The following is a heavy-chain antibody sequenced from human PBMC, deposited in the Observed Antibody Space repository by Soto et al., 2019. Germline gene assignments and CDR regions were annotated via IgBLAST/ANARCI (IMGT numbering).Heavy chain of an antibody. D-gene: IGHD1-1*01. J-gene: IGHJ4*02. CDR2: ISAHNGNT. Sequence: QVHLVQSGAEVKKPGASVKVSCKGSGYIFTTYGITWVRQAPGQGLEWMGWISAHNGNTNYAQKLQRRVTVTRDTSTSTAYMELRNLRSDDTAVYYCGRGRYGDYWGQGALVTVSS. CDR3: GRGRYGDY. V-gene: IGHV1-18*01. CDR1: GYIFTTYG.